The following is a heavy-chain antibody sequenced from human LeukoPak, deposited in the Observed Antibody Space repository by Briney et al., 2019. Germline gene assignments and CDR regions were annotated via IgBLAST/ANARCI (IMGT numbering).Heavy chain of an antibody. J-gene: IGHJ4*02. D-gene: IGHD5-12*01. CDR2: ISSSGTTI. V-gene: IGHV3-48*03. CDR1: GFTFSSYE. Sequence: GGSLRLSCAASGFTFSSYEMNWVRQAPGKGLEWLSYISSSGTTIKYADSVKGRFTISRDNAKNSLYLQVNSLRAEDTAVYYCARGGLYGYDVFDYWGQGTLVTVSS. CDR3: ARGGLYGYDVFDY.